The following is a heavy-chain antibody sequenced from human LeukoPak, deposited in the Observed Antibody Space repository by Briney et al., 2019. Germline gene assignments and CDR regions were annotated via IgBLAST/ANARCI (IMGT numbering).Heavy chain of an antibody. CDR3: ARDCSGDSFYGF. D-gene: IGHD2-15*01. V-gene: IGHV3-7*01. CDR1: GFRFTGYW. J-gene: IGHJ4*02. CDR2: IKEDGSDQ. Sequence: GGSLRLSCGASGFRFTGYWMSWVRQAPGKGLEWVAKIKEDGSDQYYVDSVKGRFTISRDNAKNLLYLQMSSLRHEDTAVYYCARDCSGDSFYGFWGQGTLVTVSS.